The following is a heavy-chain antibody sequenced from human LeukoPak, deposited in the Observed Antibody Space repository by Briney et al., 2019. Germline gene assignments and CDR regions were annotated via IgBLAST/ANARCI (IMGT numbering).Heavy chain of an antibody. CDR1: GFTFSSYA. D-gene: IGHD5-24*01. J-gene: IGHJ4*02. CDR2: ISYDGSNK. CDR3: AREDGYYFDY. Sequence: GRSLRLSCAASGFTFSSYAKHWVRQPPGKGLEWVAVISYDGSNKYYADSVKGRFTISRDNSKNTLYLQMNSLRAEDTAVYYCAREDGYYFDYWGQGTLVTVSS. V-gene: IGHV3-30*04.